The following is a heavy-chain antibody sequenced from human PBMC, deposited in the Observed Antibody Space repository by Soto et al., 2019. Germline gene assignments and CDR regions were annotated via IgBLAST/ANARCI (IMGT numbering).Heavy chain of an antibody. D-gene: IGHD3-3*01. CDR3: ARGAICGGVIRGYHNLDV. CDR2: IYYSGST. V-gene: IGHV4-59*01. Sequence: SETLSLTCTVSGGSISSYYWSWIRQPPGKGLEWIGYIYYSGSTNYNPSLKSRVTISVDTSKNQFSLKLSSVTAAGTAGCYCARGAICGGVIRGYHNLDVWGKGPTVTPSS. J-gene: IGHJ6*03. CDR1: GGSISSYY.